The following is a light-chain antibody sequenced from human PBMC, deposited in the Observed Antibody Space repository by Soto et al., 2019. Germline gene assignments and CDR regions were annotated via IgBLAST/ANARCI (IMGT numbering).Light chain of an antibody. CDR2: EVS. J-gene: IGLJ1*01. CDR3: SSYAGSNIYV. CDR1: SSDVGGYNY. Sequence: QSALTQPPSASGSPGQSVTISCTGTSSDVGGYNYVSWYQQHPGKAPKLMIYEVSERPSGVPDRFSGSKSDNTASLTVSGLQAEDEAAYYCSSYAGSNIYVFGTGTKLTVL. V-gene: IGLV2-8*01.